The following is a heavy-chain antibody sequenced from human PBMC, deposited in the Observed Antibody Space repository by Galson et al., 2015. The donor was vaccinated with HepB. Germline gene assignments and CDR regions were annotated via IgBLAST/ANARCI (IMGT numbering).Heavy chain of an antibody. CDR3: ARDAHSRQGSDY. CDR2: INEDGSVK. Sequence: SLRLSCAASGFTFSSYWMSWVRQAPGKGLEWVANINEDGSVKKYVDSEKGRCTISGDNARNSLYLQMNSLRVEDTAVYYCARDAHSRQGSDYWGQGTLVTVSS. D-gene: IGHD2-21*01. CDR1: GFTFSSYW. V-gene: IGHV3-7*01. J-gene: IGHJ4*02.